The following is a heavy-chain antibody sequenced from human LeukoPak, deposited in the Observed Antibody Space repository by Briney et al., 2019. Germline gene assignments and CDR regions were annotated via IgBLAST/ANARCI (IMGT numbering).Heavy chain of an antibody. J-gene: IGHJ4*02. CDR3: ARQGSHYYDTCGNYYGLGDFDY. CDR2: IYPVDSDT. Sequence: GESLQISCQGPGPTFTTYWIAWVRQLPGKGLEWMGIIYPVDSDTTYSPSFQGQVIISADKSISTAYLQWSSLKASDTAMSYCARQGSHYYDTCGNYYGLGDFDYWGQGTLVTVSS. V-gene: IGHV5-51*01. D-gene: IGHD3-22*01. CDR1: GPTFTTYW.